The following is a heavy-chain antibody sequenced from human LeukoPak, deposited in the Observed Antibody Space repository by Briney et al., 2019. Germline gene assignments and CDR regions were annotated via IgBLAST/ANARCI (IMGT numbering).Heavy chain of an antibody. Sequence: SESLSLTCTVSGYSISSGYYWGWIRPPPGRGLEGIGIIYHSRCTYYNPSLKSRVTISVDTSKNQFSLKMSSVTAADTAVYYCARDIKYYYDSSGYLDAFDIWGQGTVVTVSS. J-gene: IGHJ3*02. CDR2: IYHSRCT. V-gene: IGHV4-38-2*02. CDR3: ARDIKYYYDSSGYLDAFDI. CDR1: GYSISSGYY. D-gene: IGHD3-22*01.